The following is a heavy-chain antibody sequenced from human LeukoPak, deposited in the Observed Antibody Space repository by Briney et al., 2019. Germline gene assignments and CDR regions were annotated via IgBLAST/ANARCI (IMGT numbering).Heavy chain of an antibody. Sequence: GGSLRLSCAASGFTFSSYAMSWVRQAPGKGLEWVSAISGSGSTIYYADSVKGRFTISRDNAKNSLYLQMNSLRAEDTAVYYCARDAAVRGFDCWGQGTLVTVSS. CDR3: ARDAAVRGFDC. V-gene: IGHV3-23*01. CDR2: ISGSGSTI. J-gene: IGHJ4*02. D-gene: IGHD3-10*01. CDR1: GFTFSSYA.